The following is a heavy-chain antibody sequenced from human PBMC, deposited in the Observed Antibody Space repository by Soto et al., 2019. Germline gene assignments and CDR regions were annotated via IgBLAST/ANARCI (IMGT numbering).Heavy chain of an antibody. CDR2: ISGSGGST. D-gene: IGHD3-22*01. CDR3: AKSKDGSSGYYLRYFDY. J-gene: IGHJ4*02. Sequence: EVRLLESGGGLVQPGGSLRLSCAASGFTFSSYAMSWVRQAPGKGLEWVSAISGSGGSTYYADSVKGRFTISRDNSKNTLYLQMNSLRAEDTAVYYCAKSKDGSSGYYLRYFDYWGQGTLVTVSS. V-gene: IGHV3-23*01. CDR1: GFTFSSYA.